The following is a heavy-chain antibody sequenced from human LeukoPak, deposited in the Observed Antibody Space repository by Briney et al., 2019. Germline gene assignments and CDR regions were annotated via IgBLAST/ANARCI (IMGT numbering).Heavy chain of an antibody. D-gene: IGHD1-7*01. CDR2: IKQDGSEK. CDR1: GFTFSSYW. J-gene: IGHJ4*02. CDR3: AIGIGNYPFGY. V-gene: IGHV3-7*01. Sequence: PGGSLRLSCAASGFTFSSYWMSWVRQAPGKGLEWVANIKQDGSEKYYVDSVKGRFTISRDNAKNSLYLQMNSLRAEDTAVYYCAIGIGNYPFGYWGQGTLVTVSS.